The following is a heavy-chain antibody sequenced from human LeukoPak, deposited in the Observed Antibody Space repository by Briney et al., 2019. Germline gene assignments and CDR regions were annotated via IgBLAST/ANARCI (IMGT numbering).Heavy chain of an antibody. CDR1: GGSISSSSYY. V-gene: IGHV4-39*01. CDR2: IYYSGST. J-gene: IGHJ5*02. CDR3: ARLSIPSIAALGFWFDP. Sequence: SETLSLTCTVSGGSISSSSYYWGWIRQPPGKGLEWIGSIYYSGSTYYNPSLKSRVTISVDTSKNQFSLKLSSVTAADTAVYYCARLSIPSIAALGFWFDPWGQGTLVTVSS. D-gene: IGHD6-6*01.